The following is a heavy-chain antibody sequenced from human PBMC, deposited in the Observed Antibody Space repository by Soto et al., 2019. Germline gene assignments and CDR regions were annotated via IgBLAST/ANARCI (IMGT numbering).Heavy chain of an antibody. D-gene: IGHD5-18*01. CDR1: GGSISSYY. J-gene: IGHJ6*02. Sequence: PSETLSLTXTVSGGSISSYYWSWIRQPPGKGLEWIGYIYYSGSTNYNPSLKSRVTISVDTSKNQFSLKLSSVTAADTAVYYCARDRPGYSYGYFPYYYYGMDVWGQGTTVTVSS. CDR3: ARDRPGYSYGYFPYYYYGMDV. CDR2: IYYSGST. V-gene: IGHV4-59*01.